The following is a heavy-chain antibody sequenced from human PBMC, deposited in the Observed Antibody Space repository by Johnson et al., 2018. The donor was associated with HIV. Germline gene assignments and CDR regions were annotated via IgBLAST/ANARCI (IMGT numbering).Heavy chain of an antibody. CDR3: AKAEGESRGSFEI. J-gene: IGHJ3*02. CDR2: TSYDGTHN. Sequence: QVQLVESGGGVVQPGRSLRLSCAASGFAFSNFAMHWVRQAPGKGLEWVAVTSYDGTHNYYADYVKDRFTISRDNSKNTLYMQINGLRAEDTAVYYCAKAEGESRGSFEIWGQGTMVTVSS. D-gene: IGHD3-22*01. CDR1: GFAFSNFA. V-gene: IGHV3-30*18.